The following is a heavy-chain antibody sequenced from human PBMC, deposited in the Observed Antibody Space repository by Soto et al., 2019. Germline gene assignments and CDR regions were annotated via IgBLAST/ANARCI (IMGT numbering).Heavy chain of an antibody. CDR2: ISGSGGST. CDR1: GFTFSSYA. CDR3: AKDAIDVTSQIPAAQYYYYGMDV. J-gene: IGHJ6*02. Sequence: EVQLLESGGGLVQPGGSLRLSCAASGFTFSSYAMSWVRQAPGKGLEWVPAISGSGGSTYYADSVKGRFTISRDNSKNTLYLQMNSLRAEDTAVYYCAKDAIDVTSQIPAAQYYYYGMDVWGQGTTVTVSS. V-gene: IGHV3-23*01. D-gene: IGHD2-2*01.